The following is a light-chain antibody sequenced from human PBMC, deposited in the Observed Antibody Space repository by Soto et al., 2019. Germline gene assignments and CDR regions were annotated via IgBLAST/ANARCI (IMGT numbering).Light chain of an antibody. J-gene: IGKJ1*01. CDR1: QSVSNNY. V-gene: IGKV3-20*01. CDR2: GAS. CDR3: QQYGSSGT. Sequence: LLTQSPRTLSLSPGESSTLSCRSSQSVSNNYLAWYQQKPGQSHRLLIYGASNRATGIPDRFSGSGSGPDLPLTISRLEPEDFAVYYCQQYGSSGTFGQGTKV.